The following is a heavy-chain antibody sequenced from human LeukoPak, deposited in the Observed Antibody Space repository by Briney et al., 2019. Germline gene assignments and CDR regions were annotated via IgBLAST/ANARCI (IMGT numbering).Heavy chain of an antibody. CDR2: IYYSGST. D-gene: IGHD6-19*01. V-gene: IGHV4-39*01. CDR1: GGSISSSSYY. CDR3: ARFSSGWYSGDY. Sequence: PSETLSLTCTVPGGSISSSSYYWGWIRQPPGKGLEWIGSIYYSGSTYYNPSLKGRVTISVDTSKKQFSLKLSSVTAADTAVYYCARFSSGWYSGDYWGQGTLVTVSS. J-gene: IGHJ4*02.